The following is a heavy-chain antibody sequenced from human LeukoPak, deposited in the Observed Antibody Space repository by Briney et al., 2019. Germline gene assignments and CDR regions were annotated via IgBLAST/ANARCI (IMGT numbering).Heavy chain of an antibody. D-gene: IGHD2-15*01. Sequence: ASVKVCCKASGYTFTGYYLHRVRQAPGQGLEWMGWINPSGGTNYAQKFQGRVTMTRDTSISTAYMELSRLRSDDTAVYYCARDQRSCSGGSCYPGWFAPWGQGTLVTVSS. J-gene: IGHJ5*02. CDR1: GYTFTGYY. V-gene: IGHV1-2*02. CDR2: INPSGGT. CDR3: ARDQRSCSGGSCYPGWFAP.